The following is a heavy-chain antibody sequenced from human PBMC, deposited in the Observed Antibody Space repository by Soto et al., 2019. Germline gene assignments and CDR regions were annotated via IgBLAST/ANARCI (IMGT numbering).Heavy chain of an antibody. CDR1: GSTFTNYW. CDR2: IYPGDSDT. D-gene: IGHD3-16*01. CDR3: AASTLYLGTYV. J-gene: IGHJ6*02. Sequence: HGESLKISCNGSGSTFTNYWIGWVRQMPGQVPEWVGIIYPGDSDTKYNPSFQGQVTIPGDKSITTXLPQWSSLKASNTAINYCAASTLYLGTYVWGQGTRVTVSS. V-gene: IGHV5-51*01.